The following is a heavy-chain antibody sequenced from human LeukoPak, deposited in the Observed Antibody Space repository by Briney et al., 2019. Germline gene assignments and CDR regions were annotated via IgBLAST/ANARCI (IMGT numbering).Heavy chain of an antibody. CDR3: ARDIQGSFNY. CDR1: GFTFSDFA. V-gene: IGHV3-23*01. Sequence: GGSLRLSCAASGFTFSDFAMSWVRQALGKGLQWVSSITSTGSNTYYTDSVKGRFTISRDNSKNTLYLQVNRLRAEDTAVFYCARDIQGSFNYWGQGTLVTVSS. CDR2: ITSTGSNT. J-gene: IGHJ4*02.